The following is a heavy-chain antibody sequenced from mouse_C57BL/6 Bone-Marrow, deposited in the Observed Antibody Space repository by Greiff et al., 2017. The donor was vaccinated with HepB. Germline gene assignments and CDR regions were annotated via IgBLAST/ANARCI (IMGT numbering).Heavy chain of an antibody. Sequence: QVQLQQSGAELVKPGASVKLSCKASGYTFTSYWMHWVKQRPGQGLEWIGMIHPNSGSTNYNEKFKSKATLTVDKSSSTAYMQLSSLTSEDSAVYYCARERLAWFAYWGQGTLVTVSA. CDR1: GYTFTSYW. CDR3: ARERLAWFAY. D-gene: IGHD3-2*02. J-gene: IGHJ3*01. V-gene: IGHV1-64*01. CDR2: IHPNSGST.